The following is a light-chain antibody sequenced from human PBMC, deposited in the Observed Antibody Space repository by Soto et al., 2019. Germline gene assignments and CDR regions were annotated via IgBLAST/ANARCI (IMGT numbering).Light chain of an antibody. J-gene: IGLJ1*01. CDR2: DVS. CDR3: SSYTSSRSYV. CDR1: SSDIGGYNY. V-gene: IGLV2-14*01. Sequence: QSALTQSASVSGSPGQSITISCTGTSSDIGGYNYVSWYQQHPGKAPKLMIYDVSNRPSGVSNRFSGSKSGNTASLTISGLQAEDEADYYCSSYTSSRSYVFGTGTKVTVL.